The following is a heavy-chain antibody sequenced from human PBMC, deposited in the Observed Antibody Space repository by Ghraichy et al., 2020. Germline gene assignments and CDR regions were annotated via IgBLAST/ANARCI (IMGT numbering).Heavy chain of an antibody. J-gene: IGHJ6*02. CDR1: GGSFSGYY. D-gene: IGHD4-17*01. CDR2: INHSGST. CDR3: ARAYGDYHYYYYGMDV. V-gene: IGHV4-34*01. Sequence: ETLSLTCAVYGGSFSGYYWSWIRQPPGKGLEWIGEINHSGSTNYNPSLKSRVTISVDTSKNQFSLKLSSVTAADTAVYYCARAYGDYHYYYYGMDVWGQGTTVTVSS.